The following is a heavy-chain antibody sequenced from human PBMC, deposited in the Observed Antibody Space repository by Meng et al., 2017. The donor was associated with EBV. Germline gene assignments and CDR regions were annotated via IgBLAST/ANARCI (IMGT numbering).Heavy chain of an antibody. J-gene: IGHJ4*02. D-gene: IGHD3-10*01. V-gene: IGHV1-69*01. CDR2: FLPRLGAP. CDR3: ASESGRGYTPDY. Sequence: QVQVVRVGDGGKKPGPSVKVSCKTSGGPFRYYAISWVRQAPGQGLEWLGGFLPRLGAPNYAQKFHGRVKITADESTSTHYMDLSSLRSEDTAIYYCASESGRGYTPDYWGQGTLVTVSS. CDR1: GGPFRYYA.